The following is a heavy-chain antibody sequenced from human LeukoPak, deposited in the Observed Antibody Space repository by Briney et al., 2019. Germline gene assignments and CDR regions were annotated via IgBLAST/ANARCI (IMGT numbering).Heavy chain of an antibody. CDR2: IYYSGST. D-gene: IGHD3-16*02. Sequence: SETLSLTCTVSGGSISSYYWNWIRQPPGKGLEWIGYIYYSGSTNYNTSLKSRVTISVDTSKKQFSLRLSSVTAADTAVYYCARLQGGGSYRSFDYWGQGTLVTVSS. CDR1: GGSISSYY. V-gene: IGHV4-59*01. CDR3: ARLQGGGSYRSFDY. J-gene: IGHJ4*02.